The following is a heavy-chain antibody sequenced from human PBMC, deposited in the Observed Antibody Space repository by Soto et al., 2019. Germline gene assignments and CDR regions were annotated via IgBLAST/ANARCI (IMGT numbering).Heavy chain of an antibody. CDR2: LWSAGNT. J-gene: IGHJ6*02. CDR1: GFTVSSKY. Sequence: DVQVVESGGGLIQPGGSLRLSCAASGFTVSSKYMSWVRQAPGKGLEWVSVLWSAGNTYYADSVRGRFTISRDNSKNTLFLEMSSLTADDTAVYYCAREAPMAVWGQGTTVTVSS. V-gene: IGHV3-53*02. CDR3: AREAPMAV.